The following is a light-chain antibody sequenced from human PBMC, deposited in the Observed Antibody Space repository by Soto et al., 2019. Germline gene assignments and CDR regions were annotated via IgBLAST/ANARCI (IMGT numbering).Light chain of an antibody. CDR3: QQRSSWPN. CDR1: PSVNNK. V-gene: IGKV3-11*01. Sequence: EVVMTPSPGTLSLSPGERATLSCRASPSVNNKLARYPPKPGQAPKLLSYDASNRATGVTARFSGRGSGDVFTPTITSLEPEDFAVYCWQQRSSWPNFGQGTRLEI. J-gene: IGKJ5*01. CDR2: DAS.